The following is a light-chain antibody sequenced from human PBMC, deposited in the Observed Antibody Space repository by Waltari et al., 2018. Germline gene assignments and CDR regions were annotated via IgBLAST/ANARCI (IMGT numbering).Light chain of an antibody. J-gene: IGLJ2*01. CDR3: NSRDSSGDYVA. Sequence: SSDLTQDPAVSVALGQTVRITCRGDSLHSFYASLFPQKPGQAPVLIAYGDDNRPSGIPDRFSASNSGNTASLTITGAQAEDEADYYCNSRDSSGDYVAFAGGTKLTVL. CDR2: GDD. V-gene: IGLV3-19*01. CDR1: SLHSFY.